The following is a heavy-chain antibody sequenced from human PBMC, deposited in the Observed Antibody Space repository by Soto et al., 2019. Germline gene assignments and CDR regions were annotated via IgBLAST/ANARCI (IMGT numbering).Heavy chain of an antibody. J-gene: IGHJ5*02. CDR1: GGSISSGDYS. CDR2: IYYGGST. V-gene: IGHV4-30-2*01. CDR3: ARGRGYSYGLDP. D-gene: IGHD5-18*01. Sequence: SETLSLTCAVSGGSISSGDYSWNWIRQPPGKGLEWIGYIYYGGSTYYNPSLQSRVAMSLDRSKNQFSLNLNFVTAADTAVYYCARGRGYSYGLDPWGQGSLVNVS.